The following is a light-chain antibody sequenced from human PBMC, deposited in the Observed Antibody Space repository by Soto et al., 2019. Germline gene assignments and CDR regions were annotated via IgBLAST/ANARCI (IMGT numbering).Light chain of an antibody. V-gene: IGKV1-5*01. J-gene: IGKJ4*01. CDR2: DAS. CDR1: QIVGSR. CDR3: QQYNSFSLT. Sequence: DIQMTQSPSTLSTSVGDRVTITCRASQIVGSRLAWYQQKPGRAPKLLIYDASSLKIGVPSRFSGSGSGTDFTLTISSLQPDDFATYYCQQYNSFSLTFGGGTKVDIK.